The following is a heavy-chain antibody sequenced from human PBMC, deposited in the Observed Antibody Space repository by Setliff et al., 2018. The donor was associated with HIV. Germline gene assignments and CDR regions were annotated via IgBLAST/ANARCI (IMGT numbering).Heavy chain of an antibody. CDR2: IFDSENA. D-gene: IGHD3-22*01. V-gene: IGHV4-59*01. J-gene: IGHJ3*02. Sequence: PSETLSLTCSVSNDPITYYYWNWIRQPPGKGLEWIGNIFDSENANYNPSLKSRVTMSVDTSKNQFSLKLSSVTAADTAVYYCARQITSVTTEKLVVNDAFDIWGQGIMVTVSS. CDR1: NDPITYYY. CDR3: ARQITSVTTEKLVVNDAFDI.